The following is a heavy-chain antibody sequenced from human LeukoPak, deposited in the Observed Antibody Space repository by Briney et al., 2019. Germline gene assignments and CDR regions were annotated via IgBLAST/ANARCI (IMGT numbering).Heavy chain of an antibody. CDR2: ISGGST. CDR3: AKGVSSLTFSFDY. CDR1: AFTFSNYA. D-gene: IGHD6-13*01. J-gene: IGHJ4*02. V-gene: IGHV3-23*01. Sequence: GGSLRLSCAASAFTFSNYAMSWVRQAPGKGLEWVSSISGGSTYYADSVKGRFTISRDNSKNTLFLQMNSLRAEDTAVYYCAKGVSSLTFSFDYWGQGTLVTVSS.